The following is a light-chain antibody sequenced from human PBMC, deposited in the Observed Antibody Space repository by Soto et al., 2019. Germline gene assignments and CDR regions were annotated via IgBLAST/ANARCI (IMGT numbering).Light chain of an antibody. CDR2: DVS. CDR1: QSVSIL. Sequence: IMITRSPSTTCLARGGRDTLSCMASQSVSILLAWYQQKPGQSPRLLIYDVSIRDTGVPARFSGTGSQTDFTLTIRGLQSEDSAVYFCQQYNNWPFSFGQGTRLEIK. J-gene: IGKJ5*01. CDR3: QQYNNWPFS. V-gene: IGKV3-15*01.